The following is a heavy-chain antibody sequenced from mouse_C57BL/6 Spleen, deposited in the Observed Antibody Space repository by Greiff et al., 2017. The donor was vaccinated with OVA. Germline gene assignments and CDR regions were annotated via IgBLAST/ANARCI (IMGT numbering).Heavy chain of an antibody. CDR2: INPNNGGT. Sequence: DVQLQESGPELVKPGASVKMSCKASGYTFTDYNMHWVKQSHGKSLEWIGYINPNNGGTSYNQKFKGKATLTVNKSSSTAYMELRSLTSEDSAVYYCARRPIVTTGGFDYWGQGTTLTVSS. D-gene: IGHD2-5*01. CDR1: GYTFTDYN. J-gene: IGHJ2*01. V-gene: IGHV1-22*01. CDR3: ARRPIVTTGGFDY.